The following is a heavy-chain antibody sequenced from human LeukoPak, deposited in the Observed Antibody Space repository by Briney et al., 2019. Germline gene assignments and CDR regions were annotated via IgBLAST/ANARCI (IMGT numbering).Heavy chain of an antibody. CDR3: AREMATITGYYYGMYV. D-gene: IGHD5-24*01. Sequence: ASVKVSCKASGYTFTSYDINWVRQATGQGLEWMGWMNPNSGNTGYAQKFQGRVTMTRNTSISTAYMELSSLRSEDTAVYYCAREMATITGYYYGMYVWGQGTTVTVSS. J-gene: IGHJ6*02. CDR2: MNPNSGNT. CDR1: GYTFTSYD. V-gene: IGHV1-8*01.